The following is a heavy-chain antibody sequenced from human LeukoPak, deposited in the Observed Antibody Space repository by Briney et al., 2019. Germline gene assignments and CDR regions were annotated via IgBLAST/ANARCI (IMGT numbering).Heavy chain of an antibody. CDR3: ARSAVRGVACDY. CDR2: ISTSSRST. V-gene: IGHV3-48*01. D-gene: IGHD3-10*01. Sequence: PGGSLRLSCTASGFTFSGFSMHWVRQAPGKGLEWLSYISTSSRSTYYADSVKGRFTISRDNAKNTLFLDMHSLRPGDSAVYYCARSAVRGVACDYWGQGTLLTVPS. J-gene: IGHJ4*02. CDR1: GFTFSGFS.